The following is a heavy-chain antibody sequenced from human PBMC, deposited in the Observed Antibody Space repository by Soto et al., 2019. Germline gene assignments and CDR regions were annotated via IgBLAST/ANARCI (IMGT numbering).Heavy chain of an antibody. J-gene: IGHJ6*02. CDR1: GGTFSSYA. Sequence: QVQLVQSGAEVKKPGSSVKVSCKASGGTFSSYAISWVRQAPGQGLEWMGGIIPIFGTANYAQKFQGRVTITADESTSTAYIELSCLRSEDTAVYYCARASVYSYGYNYYYYRMDVWGQGTTVTVSS. CDR3: ARASVYSYGYNYYYYRMDV. CDR2: IIPIFGTA. D-gene: IGHD5-18*01. V-gene: IGHV1-69*01.